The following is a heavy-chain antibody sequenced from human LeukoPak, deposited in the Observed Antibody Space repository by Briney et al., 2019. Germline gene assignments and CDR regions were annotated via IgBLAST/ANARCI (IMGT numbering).Heavy chain of an antibody. J-gene: IGHJ4*02. CDR1: GFTFSSYA. Sequence: GGSLRLSCAASGFTFSSYAMSWVRQAPGKGLEWVPAISGSGGSTYYADSVKGRFTISRDNSKNTLYLQMNSLRAEDTAVYYCAKDISVTMVRGVIITLADYWGQGTLVTVSS. CDR3: AKDISVTMVRGVIITLADY. D-gene: IGHD3-10*01. V-gene: IGHV3-23*01. CDR2: ISGSGGST.